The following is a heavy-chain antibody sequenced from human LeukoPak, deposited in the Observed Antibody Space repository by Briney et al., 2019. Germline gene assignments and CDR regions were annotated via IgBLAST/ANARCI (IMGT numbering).Heavy chain of an antibody. CDR3: ATLRGDYYDSRAYDL. CDR1: GGSISSSSYY. J-gene: IGHJ3*01. D-gene: IGHD3-22*01. CDR2: IFTSGHT. Sequence: SETLSLTCTVSGGSISSSSYYWGWIRQPPGKGLEWIGRIFTSGHTDYNPSLKSRVFISIETSKNRFSLTLNSVTAADTAVYYCATLRGDYYDSRAYDLWGQGTMVTVSS. V-gene: IGHV4-39*07.